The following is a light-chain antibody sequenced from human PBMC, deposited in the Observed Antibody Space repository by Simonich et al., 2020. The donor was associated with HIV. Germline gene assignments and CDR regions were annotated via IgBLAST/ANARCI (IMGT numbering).Light chain of an antibody. V-gene: IGKV4-1*01. CDR3: HQYSSTPQT. CDR1: QSVLYSSNNKNY. Sequence: DIVMTQSPDSLAVSLGERATINCKSSQSVLYSSNNKNYLAWYQQKPGRPPKLLSYCASTRESGVPDRFSGSGSGTDFTLTISSLQAEDVAVYYCHQYSSTPQTFGQGTKVEIK. CDR2: CAS. J-gene: IGKJ1*01.